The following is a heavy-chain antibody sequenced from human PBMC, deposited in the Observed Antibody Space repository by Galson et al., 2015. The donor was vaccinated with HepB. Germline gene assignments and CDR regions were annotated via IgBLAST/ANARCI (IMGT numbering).Heavy chain of an antibody. Sequence: SLRLSCAASGFTFSSYWMSWVRQAPGKGLEWVANIKQDGSEKYYVDSVKGRFTISRDNAKNSLYLQMNSLRAEDTALYYCARPLDYYDSSGYYERGYYFDYWGQGTLVTVSS. J-gene: IGHJ4*02. V-gene: IGHV3-7*03. CDR3: ARPLDYYDSSGYYERGYYFDY. CDR2: IKQDGSEK. D-gene: IGHD3-22*01. CDR1: GFTFSSYW.